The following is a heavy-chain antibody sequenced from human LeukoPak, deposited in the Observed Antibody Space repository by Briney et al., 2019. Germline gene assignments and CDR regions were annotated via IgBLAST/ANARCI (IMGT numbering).Heavy chain of an antibody. Sequence: SETLSLTCAVYGGSFSGYYWSWIRQPPGKGLEWIGEINHSGSTNYNPSLKSRVTISVDTSKNQFSLKLSSVTAADTAVYYCARGVRVADAFDIWGQGTMVTVSS. V-gene: IGHV4-34*01. CDR1: GGSFSGYY. D-gene: IGHD3-3*01. CDR2: INHSGST. CDR3: ARGVRVADAFDI. J-gene: IGHJ3*02.